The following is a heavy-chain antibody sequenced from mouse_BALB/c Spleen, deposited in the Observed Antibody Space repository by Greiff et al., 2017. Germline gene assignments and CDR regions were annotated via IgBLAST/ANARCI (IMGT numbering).Heavy chain of an antibody. V-gene: IGHV5-17*02. CDR3: ARRQYYEELAMDY. J-gene: IGHJ4*01. CDR1: GFSFSSFG. Sequence: EVQLVASGGGLVPPGGSRNLSCAASGFSFSSFGMHLVRQAPEKVLVWVAYISSGSRTIYYADTVKGRFTISRDNPKNTLFLQMTSLRSEDTAMYYCARRQYYEELAMDYWGQGTTGTVAS. D-gene: IGHD1-1*01. CDR2: ISSGSRTI.